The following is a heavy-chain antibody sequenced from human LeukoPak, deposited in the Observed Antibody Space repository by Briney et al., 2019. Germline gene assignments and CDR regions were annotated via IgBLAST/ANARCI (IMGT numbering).Heavy chain of an antibody. CDR1: GYTFTSYY. CDR2: INPSGGST. V-gene: IGHV1-46*03. CDR3: AAMDVRRGYYYYYMDX. Sequence: ASVKVSCKASGYTFTSYYMHWVRQAPGQGLEWMGIINPSGGSTSYAQKFQGRVTMTRDTSTSTVYMELSSLRSEDTAVYYCAAMDVRRGYYYYYMDXWGKGXTVTVS. J-gene: IGHJ6*03. D-gene: IGHD5-18*01.